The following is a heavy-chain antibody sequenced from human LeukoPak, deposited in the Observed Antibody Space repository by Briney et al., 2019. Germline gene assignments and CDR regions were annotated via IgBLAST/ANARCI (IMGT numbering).Heavy chain of an antibody. V-gene: IGHV1-2*02. CDR3: ARVGPVLRFLEWLSETYYYYYYGMDV. D-gene: IGHD3-3*01. Sequence: ASVKVSCKASGYTFTGYYMHWVRQAPGQGLEWMGWINPNSGGTNYAQKSQGRVTMTRDTSISTAYMELSRLRSDDTAVYYCARVGPVLRFLEWLSETYYYYYYGMDVWGQGTTVTVSS. CDR2: INPNSGGT. CDR1: GYTFTGYY. J-gene: IGHJ6*02.